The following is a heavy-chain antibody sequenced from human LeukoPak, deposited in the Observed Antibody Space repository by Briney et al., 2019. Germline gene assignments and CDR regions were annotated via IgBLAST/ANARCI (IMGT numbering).Heavy chain of an antibody. V-gene: IGHV4-59*01. D-gene: IGHD6-19*01. CDR3: ARETSLAGFASGLGFNY. CDR1: GASISSWY. CDR2: IYGSGNT. Sequence: SETLSLTCTVSGASISSWYWSWIRQPPGKGLEWIGYIYGSGNTNYNPSLKSRVTMSIDTSKTQFSLKLTFVTAADTATYYCARETSLAGFASGLGFNYWGQGILVTVSS. J-gene: IGHJ4*02.